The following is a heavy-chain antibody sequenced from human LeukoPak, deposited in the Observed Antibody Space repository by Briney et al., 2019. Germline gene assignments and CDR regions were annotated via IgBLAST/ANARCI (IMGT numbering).Heavy chain of an antibody. V-gene: IGHV3-30*18. CDR1: GFTFSSYG. CDR2: LSYDGSNK. Sequence: PGGSLRLSCAASGFTFSSYGMHWVRQAPGKGLEWVAVLSYDGSNKDHADSVKGRFTISRDNSKNTLYLQMNSLRAEDTAVYYCANGWGVTAPIDYWGQGTLVTVSS. D-gene: IGHD2-21*02. CDR3: ANGWGVTAPIDY. J-gene: IGHJ4*02.